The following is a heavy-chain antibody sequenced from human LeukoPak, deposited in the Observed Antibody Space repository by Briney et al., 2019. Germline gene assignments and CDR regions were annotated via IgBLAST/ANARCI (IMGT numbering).Heavy chain of an antibody. V-gene: IGHV4-59*12. Sequence: SETLSLTCNVSGGSISGYYWSWIRQPPGKGLEWIGYIYHSGSTYYNPSLKSRVTISVDRSKNQFSLKLSSVTAADTAVYYCARLTGVAARNEYDYWGQGTLVTVSS. CDR2: IYHSGST. J-gene: IGHJ4*02. D-gene: IGHD6-6*01. CDR3: ARLTGVAARNEYDY. CDR1: GGSISGYY.